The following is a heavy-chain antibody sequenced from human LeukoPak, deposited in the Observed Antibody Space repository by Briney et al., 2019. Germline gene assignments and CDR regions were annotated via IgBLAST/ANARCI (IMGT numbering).Heavy chain of an antibody. D-gene: IGHD1-26*01. V-gene: IGHV3-48*04. CDR3: ARDLEGVNFDY. Sequence: GGSLRLSCAASGFTFSSYGMYWVRQAPGKGLEWVSYISSSGSTIYYADSVKGRFTISRDNAKNSLYLQMNSLRAEDTAVYYCARDLEGVNFDYWGQGTLVTVSS. J-gene: IGHJ4*02. CDR2: ISSSGSTI. CDR1: GFTFSSYG.